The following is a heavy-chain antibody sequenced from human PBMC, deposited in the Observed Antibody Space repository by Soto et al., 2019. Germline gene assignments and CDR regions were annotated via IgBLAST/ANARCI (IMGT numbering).Heavy chain of an antibody. CDR3: ARDGDTAMVPIDY. CDR2: INSDGSST. J-gene: IGHJ4*02. D-gene: IGHD5-18*01. Sequence: EVPLVESGGGLVQPGGSLRLSCAASGFTFSSYWMHWVRQAPGKGLVWVSRINSDGSSTKYADSVKGRFTISRDNAKNTLYLQMNSLRAEDTAVYYCARDGDTAMVPIDYWGQGTLVTVSS. CDR1: GFTFSSYW. V-gene: IGHV3-74*03.